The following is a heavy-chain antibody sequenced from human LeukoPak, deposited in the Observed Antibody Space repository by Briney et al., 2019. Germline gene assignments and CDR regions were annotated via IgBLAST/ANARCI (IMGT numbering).Heavy chain of an antibody. CDR2: INHSGST. CDR3: ARLTTVVTPPYFDY. J-gene: IGHJ4*02. Sequence: PSETLSLTCAVYGGSFSGYYWSWIRQPPGKGLEWIGEINHSGSTNYNPSLKSRVTISVDTSKNQFSLKLSSVTAADTAVYYCARLTTVVTPPYFDYWGQGTLVTVSS. CDR1: GGSFSGYY. V-gene: IGHV4-34*01. D-gene: IGHD4-23*01.